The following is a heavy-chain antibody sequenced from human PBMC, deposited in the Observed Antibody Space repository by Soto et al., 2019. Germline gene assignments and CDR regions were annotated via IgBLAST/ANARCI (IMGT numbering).Heavy chain of an antibody. CDR1: GFTFSTHA. V-gene: IGHV3-23*01. CDR2: ISGSGGST. CDR3: ARVGANDFWTTYYKNYFDP. Sequence: GGSLRLSCAASGFTFSTHAMTWVRQAPGRGLEWVSSISGSGGSTYYADSVKGRFTISRDNSKDTLFLQMSSLRAEDTAVYYCARVGANDFWTTYYKNYFDPWGQGTLVTVSS. J-gene: IGHJ5*02. D-gene: IGHD3-3*01.